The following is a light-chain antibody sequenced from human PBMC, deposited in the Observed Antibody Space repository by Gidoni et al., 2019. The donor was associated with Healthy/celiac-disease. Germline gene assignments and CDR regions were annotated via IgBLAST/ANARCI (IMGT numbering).Light chain of an antibody. CDR2: EGS. CDR1: SSDVGSYNL. CDR3: CSYAGSSTWV. Sequence: QSALTQPASESGSPGQSITISCTGTSSDVGSYNLVSWYQQHPGKAPKLMIYEGSKRPSGVSNRFSGSKSGNTASLTISGLQAEDEADYYCCSYAGSSTWVFGGGTKLTVX. J-gene: IGLJ3*02. V-gene: IGLV2-23*01.